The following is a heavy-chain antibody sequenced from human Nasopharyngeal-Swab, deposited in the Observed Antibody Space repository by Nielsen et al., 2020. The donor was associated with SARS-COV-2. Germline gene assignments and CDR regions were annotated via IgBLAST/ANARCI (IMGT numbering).Heavy chain of an antibody. CDR3: AREFEATGATYLDY. CDR2: ISGNSRAI. D-gene: IGHD1-26*01. Sequence: GESLKISCAASEFTFSRYAMNWVRQAPGKGLEWISYISGNSRAIFYADSVKGRFTISRDNAENSVYLQMKSLRDEDTAMYYCAREFEATGATYLDYWGLGTLVTVSS. CDR1: EFTFSRYA. V-gene: IGHV3-48*02. J-gene: IGHJ4*02.